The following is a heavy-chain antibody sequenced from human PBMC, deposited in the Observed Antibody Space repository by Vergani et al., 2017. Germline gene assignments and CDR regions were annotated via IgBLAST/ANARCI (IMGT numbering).Heavy chain of an antibody. CDR3: ARVNTETNCHLYCYYYMDV. J-gene: IGHJ6*03. D-gene: IGHD4-11*01. V-gene: IGHV4-34*01. CDR1: GGSFTSYH. Sequence: QVQLQQWGGGLLKPSETLSLTCVVNGGSFTSYHWTWIRQSPGGGLEWVGEIDHTGRPNYNPSLKCRLTMSVDKSRNKFSLTLNSVTATDTAIYFCARVNTETNCHLYCYYYMDVWGQGTAVTVS. CDR2: IDHTGRP.